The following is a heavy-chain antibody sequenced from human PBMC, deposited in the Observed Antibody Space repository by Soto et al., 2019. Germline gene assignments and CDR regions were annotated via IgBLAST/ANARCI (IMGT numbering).Heavy chain of an antibody. J-gene: IGHJ5*02. D-gene: IGHD2-15*01. V-gene: IGHV1-8*01. Sequence: ASVKVSCKASGYTFTSYDINWVRQATGQGLEWMGWMNPNSGNTGYAQKFQGRVTMTRNTSISTVYMELSSLRSEDTAVYYFARGLRDCRGRSCNICFAPGGQGTLVTVSS. CDR1: GYTFTSYD. CDR2: MNPNSGNT. CDR3: ARGLRDCRGRSCNICFAP.